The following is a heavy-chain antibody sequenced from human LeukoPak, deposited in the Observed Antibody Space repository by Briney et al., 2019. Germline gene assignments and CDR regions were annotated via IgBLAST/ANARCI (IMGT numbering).Heavy chain of an antibody. V-gene: IGHV4-59*01. J-gene: IGHJ4*02. CDR3: ARGSSAWLRPFDH. CDR1: GVFMDTYY. Sequence: PSETLSLTCIVSGVFMDTYYWNWIRQPPGKGLEWIGNIYYSGSTLYNPSLESRVTISLDASKSHFSLKLSSVTAADTAVYYCARGSSAWLRPFDHWGQGILVTVSS. D-gene: IGHD5-12*01. CDR2: IYYSGST.